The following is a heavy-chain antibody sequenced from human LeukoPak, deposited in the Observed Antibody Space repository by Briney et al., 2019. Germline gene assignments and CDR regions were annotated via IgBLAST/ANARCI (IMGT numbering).Heavy chain of an antibody. CDR2: IYYSGST. J-gene: IGHJ4*02. D-gene: IGHD6-13*01. V-gene: IGHV4-30-2*03. Sequence: SETLSLTCAVSGGSFSSGGYSWSWIRQPPGKGLEWIGSIYYSGSTYYNPSLKSRVTISIDTSKNHFSLNLASVTAADTAFYYCARRTIAAAGTDFDYWGQGTLVTVSS. CDR3: ARRTIAAAGTDFDY. CDR1: GGSFSSGGYS.